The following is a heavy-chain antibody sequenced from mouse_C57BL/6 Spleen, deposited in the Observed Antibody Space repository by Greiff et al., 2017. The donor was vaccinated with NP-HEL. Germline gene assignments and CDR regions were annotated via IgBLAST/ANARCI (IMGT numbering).Heavy chain of an antibody. CDR1: GYTFTDYY. CDR3: ARSREGYYVPFAY. D-gene: IGHD2-3*01. V-gene: IGHV1-26*01. Sequence: VQLQQSGPELVKPGASVKISCKASGYTFTDYYMNWVKQSHGKSLEWIGDINPNNGGTSYNQKFKGKATLTVDKSSSTAYMELRSLTSEDSAVYYCARSREGYYVPFAYWGQGTLVTVSA. CDR2: INPNNGGT. J-gene: IGHJ3*01.